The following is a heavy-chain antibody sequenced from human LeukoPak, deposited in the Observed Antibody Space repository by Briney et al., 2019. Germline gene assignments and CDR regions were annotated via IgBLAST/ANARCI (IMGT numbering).Heavy chain of an antibody. J-gene: IGHJ4*02. CDR3: AKLPSLFIVVVPAADYYFHY. D-gene: IGHD2-2*01. V-gene: IGHV3-23*01. Sequence: GGSLRLPCGASGFAFSGYGMSWGPQAPGKAWEGGSAISGIGGSTDYADSVKGRFTPSRANSKHPPYLQMNRLRAEDTAVYYCAKLPSLFIVVVPAADYYFHYWGQGTLVPVSS. CDR1: GFAFSGYG. CDR2: ISGIGGST.